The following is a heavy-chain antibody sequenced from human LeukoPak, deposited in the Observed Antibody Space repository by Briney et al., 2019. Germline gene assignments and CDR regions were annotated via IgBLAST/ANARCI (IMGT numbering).Heavy chain of an antibody. V-gene: IGHV1-8*01. CDR2: MNPNSGNT. CDR1: GYTFTSYD. D-gene: IGHD3-9*01. CDR3: ARGHEYYDILTVHYYYYMDV. J-gene: IGHJ6*03. Sequence: ASVKVSCKASGYTFTSYDINWVRQATGQGLEWMGWMNPNSGNTGYAQKFQGRVTMTRNTSISTAYMELSSLRSEDTAVYYCARGHEYYDILTVHYYYYMDVWGKGTTVTISS.